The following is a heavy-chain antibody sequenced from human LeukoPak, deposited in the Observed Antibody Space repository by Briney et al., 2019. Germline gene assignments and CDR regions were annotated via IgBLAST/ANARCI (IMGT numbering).Heavy chain of an antibody. V-gene: IGHV1-2*02. D-gene: IGHD3-16*01. CDR3: AKEGPYQVGDLDF. CDR1: GYTFTAYS. Sequence: ASVKVSCKASGYTFTAYSLLWVRQAPGQGLEWMGWINPHSGGTIYAQKFQGRVTMTRDTSISTAYMELSGLRSDDTAVYYCAKEGPYQVGDLDFWGQGTLVTVSS. CDR2: INPHSGGT. J-gene: IGHJ4*02.